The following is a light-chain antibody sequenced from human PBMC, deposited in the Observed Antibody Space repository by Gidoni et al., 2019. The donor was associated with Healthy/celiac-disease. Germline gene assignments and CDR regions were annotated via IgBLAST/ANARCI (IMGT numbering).Light chain of an antibody. Sequence: EIQMTQSLYSLSASVGDRVTITCRASKCISNYFAWDQQKPGKVPKLLIYAASTLQSGVQSRFSRSGSGTDFTLTISSLQPEDVATYYCQKYNSAPFTFGPGTKVDIK. CDR2: AAS. J-gene: IGKJ3*01. V-gene: IGKV1-27*01. CDR3: QKYNSAPFT. CDR1: KCISNY.